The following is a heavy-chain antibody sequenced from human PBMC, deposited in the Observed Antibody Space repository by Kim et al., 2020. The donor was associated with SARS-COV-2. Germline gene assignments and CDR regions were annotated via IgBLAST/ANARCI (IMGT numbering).Heavy chain of an antibody. J-gene: IGHJ5*02. CDR2: IYYSGST. CDR1: GGSISSYY. D-gene: IGHD6-13*01. Sequence: SETLSLTCTVSGGSISSYYWSWIRQPPGKGLEWIGYIYYSGSTNYNPSLKSRVTISVDTSKNQFSLKLSSVTAADTAVYYCARSLPIAAAAYGWFDPWGQGTLVTVSS. V-gene: IGHV4-59*08. CDR3: ARSLPIAAAAYGWFDP.